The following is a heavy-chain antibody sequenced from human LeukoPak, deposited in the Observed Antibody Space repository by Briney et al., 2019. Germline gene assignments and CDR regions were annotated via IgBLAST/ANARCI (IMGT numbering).Heavy chain of an antibody. Sequence: SETLSLTCAVSGGSISSSNWWSWVRQPPGKGLEWIGSIYYSGSTYYNPSLKSRVTISVDTSKNQFSLKLSSVTAADTAVYYCARQGPLVSSFDYWGQGTLVTVSS. CDR3: ARQGPLVSSFDY. J-gene: IGHJ4*02. V-gene: IGHV4-39*01. D-gene: IGHD4-23*01. CDR1: GGSISSSNW. CDR2: IYYSGST.